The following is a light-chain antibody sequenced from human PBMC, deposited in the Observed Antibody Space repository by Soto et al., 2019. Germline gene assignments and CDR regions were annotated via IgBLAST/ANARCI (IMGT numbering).Light chain of an antibody. CDR1: QSVSSY. V-gene: IGKV3-11*01. CDR2: DAS. Sequence: EIGLTQSPATLSFSPGERATLSCRASQSVSSYLAWYQQKPGQAPRLLIYDASNRATGIPARFSGSGSGTDFTLTISSLEPEDFAVYYCQQRSNWPSFGQGTKVDIK. CDR3: QQRSNWPS. J-gene: IGKJ1*01.